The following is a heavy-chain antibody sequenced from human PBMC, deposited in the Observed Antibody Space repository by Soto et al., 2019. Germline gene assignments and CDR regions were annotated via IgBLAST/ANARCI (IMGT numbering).Heavy chain of an antibody. J-gene: IGHJ4*02. CDR1: GGSISSDGYY. CDR3: ARDSRSAGTDY. V-gene: IGHV4-31*03. Sequence: QVQLRESGPRLVKPSQTLSLTCTVSGGSISSDGYYWSWIRQHPGKGLEWIGYIYYSGTTYYSPSLKSRVTISVDTSKNQFSLRLSSVTAADTAVYYCARDSRSAGTDYWGQGTLVTVSS. CDR2: IYYSGTT. D-gene: IGHD6-13*01.